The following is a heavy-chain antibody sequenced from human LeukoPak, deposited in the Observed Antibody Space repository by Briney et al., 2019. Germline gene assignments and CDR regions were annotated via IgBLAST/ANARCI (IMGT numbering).Heavy chain of an antibody. D-gene: IGHD4-23*01. CDR1: GGSISGYY. J-gene: IGHJ4*02. Sequence: SETLSLTCTVSGGSISGYYWSCIRQPPGKGLEWIGYIYYTGSTNYNPSLKSRVTISVDTSKNQFSLKLSSVTAADTAVYYCARRGGHGGSFDYWGQGTLVTVSS. CDR2: IYYTGST. V-gene: IGHV4-59*08. CDR3: ARRGGHGGSFDY.